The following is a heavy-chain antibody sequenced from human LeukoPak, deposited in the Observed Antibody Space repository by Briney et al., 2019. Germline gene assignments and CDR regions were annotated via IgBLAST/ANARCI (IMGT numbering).Heavy chain of an antibody. Sequence: GASVKVSCKASGGTFSSYAISWVRQAPGQGLEWMGRINPNSGGTNYPQKFQGRVTMSRDTSISTAYMELSSLRSDDTAVYYCARGKPYNWFDPWGQGTLVTVSS. CDR2: INPNSGGT. CDR3: ARGKPYNWFDP. J-gene: IGHJ5*02. V-gene: IGHV1-2*06. CDR1: GGTFSSYA. D-gene: IGHD1-14*01.